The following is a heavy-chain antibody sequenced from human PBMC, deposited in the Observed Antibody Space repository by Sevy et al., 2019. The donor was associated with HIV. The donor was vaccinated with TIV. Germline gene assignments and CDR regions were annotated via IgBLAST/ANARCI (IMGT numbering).Heavy chain of an antibody. CDR1: GFTFSSYA. V-gene: IGHV3-23*01. D-gene: IGHD6-19*01. CDR3: AKDDRIAVAGLIAFDI. J-gene: IGHJ3*02. CDR2: ISGSGGST. Sequence: GGSLRLSCAASGFTFSSYAMSWVRQAPGKGLEWVSAISGSGGSTYYGDSVKGRFTISRDNSKNTLYLQMNSLRAEDTAVYYCAKDDRIAVAGLIAFDIWGQGTMVTVSS.